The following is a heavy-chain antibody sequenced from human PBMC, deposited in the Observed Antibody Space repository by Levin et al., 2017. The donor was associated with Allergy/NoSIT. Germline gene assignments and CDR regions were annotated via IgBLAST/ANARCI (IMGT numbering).Heavy chain of an antibody. D-gene: IGHD3-10*01. Sequence: SETLSLTCIVSGGSISSSSYYWGWIRQPPGKGLEWIGNIYYSGSTYYNPSLKSRVTISVDTSKNQFSLKLSSVTAADTAVYYCARSPSIMIRGLIMAQRGWFDPWGQGTLVTVSS. CDR1: GGSISSSSYY. V-gene: IGHV4-39*01. CDR2: IYYSGST. J-gene: IGHJ5*02. CDR3: ARSPSIMIRGLIMAQRGWFDP.